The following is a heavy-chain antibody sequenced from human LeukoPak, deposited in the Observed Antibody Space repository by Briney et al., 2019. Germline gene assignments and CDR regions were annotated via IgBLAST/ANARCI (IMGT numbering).Heavy chain of an antibody. CDR1: GFNVNSNY. D-gene: IGHD3-10*02. CDR2: AYSGGST. CDR3: AELGITMIGGV. J-gene: IGHJ6*04. V-gene: IGHV3-66*01. Sequence: PGGSLRLSCAASGFNVNSNYMSWVRQAPGKGLEWVSVAYSGGSTYYADSVKGRFTISRDDPKNTLYLQMNSLRAEDTAVYYCAELGITMIGGVWGKGTTVTISS.